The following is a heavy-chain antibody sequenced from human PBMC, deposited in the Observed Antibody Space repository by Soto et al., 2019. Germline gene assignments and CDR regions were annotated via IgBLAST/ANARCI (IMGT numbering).Heavy chain of an antibody. CDR3: GRGVPYYGNYYYYGMDV. V-gene: IGHV5-10-1*01. Sequence: PGESLKISCKGSGYSFTSYWISWVRQMPGKGLEWMGRIDPSDSYTNYSPSFQGHVTISADKSISTAYLQWSSLKASDTAMYYCGRGVPYYGNYYYYGMDVWGQGTTVTVSS. J-gene: IGHJ6*02. CDR1: GYSFTSYW. CDR2: IDPSDSYT. D-gene: IGHD3-10*01.